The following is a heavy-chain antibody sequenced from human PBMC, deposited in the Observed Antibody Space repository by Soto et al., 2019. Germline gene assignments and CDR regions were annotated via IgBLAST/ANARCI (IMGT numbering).Heavy chain of an antibody. V-gene: IGHV3-30*03. CDR1: TFTLSTYG. CDR2: ISYDGNNK. D-gene: IGHD2-2*01. Sequence: QVQLVESGGGVVQPGRSLRLSCAASTFTLSTYGMHWVRQAPGKGLEWVAVISYDGNNKYYADSVKGRFTISRDNSRNTLSLQMNSLTTADTAVYYCARGAEYQVLSRDYFYGMEVWGQGIMVTVSS. CDR3: ARGAEYQVLSRDYFYGMEV. J-gene: IGHJ6*02.